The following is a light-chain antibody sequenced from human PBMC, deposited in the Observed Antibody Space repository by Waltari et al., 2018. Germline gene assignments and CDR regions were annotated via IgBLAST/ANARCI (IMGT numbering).Light chain of an antibody. CDR3: QVWDSSTGV. CDR2: RDT. J-gene: IGLJ2*01. CDR1: NIRHKN. Sequence: SYELTQPPSVSVALGQTATITCGGNNIRHKNVHWYQQKPGQAPVLVIYRDTNRPSGIPERFSGSNSGNTATLTISRAQAGDEADYYCQVWDSSTGVVGGGTKLTVL. V-gene: IGLV3-9*01.